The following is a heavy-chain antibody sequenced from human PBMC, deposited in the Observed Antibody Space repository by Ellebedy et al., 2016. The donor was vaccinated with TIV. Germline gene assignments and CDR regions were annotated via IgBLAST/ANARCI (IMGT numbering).Heavy chain of an antibody. Sequence: MPSETLSLTCTVSGGYINAYFWNWIRQPPGKGLEWIGTIYYNGSTNYNPSLKSRITISVDRPKNQFSLKVSSATAADTAVYYCAKSPSYAMDVWGQGTTVTVSS. CDR2: IYYNGST. CDR1: GGYINAYF. J-gene: IGHJ6*02. D-gene: IGHD3-10*01. CDR3: AKSPSYAMDV. V-gene: IGHV4-59*08.